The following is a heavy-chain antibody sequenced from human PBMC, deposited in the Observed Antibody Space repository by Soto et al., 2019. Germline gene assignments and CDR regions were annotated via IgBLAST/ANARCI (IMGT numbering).Heavy chain of an antibody. D-gene: IGHD3-3*01. CDR2: ITSKTDGGTT. Sequence: EVQLVESGGGLVKPGGSLRLSCAASGFTFSNAWLSWVRQAPGKGLEWVGRITSKTDGGTTEYAAPVKVRFTISRDDSKNTLYLQRNSLKTEDTAVYYCTTDPCTIFGVVKGYYYYYMDVWGKGTTVTVSS. CDR3: TTDPCTIFGVVKGYYYYYMDV. V-gene: IGHV3-15*01. J-gene: IGHJ6*03. CDR1: GFTFSNAW.